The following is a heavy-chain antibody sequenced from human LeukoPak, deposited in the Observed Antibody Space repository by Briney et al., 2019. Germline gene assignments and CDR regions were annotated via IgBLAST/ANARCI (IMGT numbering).Heavy chain of an antibody. Sequence: SETLSLTCAVSDDSFSSHYWTWIRQPPGKGLEWIGYISYIGSTNYNPSLKSRVTISIDTSKNQFSPKLSSVTAADTAVYYCARDLVTVTKGFDIWGRGTMVSVSS. CDR3: ARDLVTVTKGFDI. J-gene: IGHJ3*02. D-gene: IGHD4-17*01. CDR2: ISYIGST. CDR1: DDSFSSHY. V-gene: IGHV4-59*11.